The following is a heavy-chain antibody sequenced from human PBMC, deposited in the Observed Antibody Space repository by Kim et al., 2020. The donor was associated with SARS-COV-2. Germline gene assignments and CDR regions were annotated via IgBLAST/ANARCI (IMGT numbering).Heavy chain of an antibody. Sequence: GGSLRLSCAASGFTFSSYAMSWVRQAPGKGLEWVSAISGSGGSTYYADSVKGRFTISRDNSKNTLYLQMNSLRAEDTAVYYCAKVFSWITHYYYYGMDVWGQGTTVTVSS. CDR3: AKVFSWITHYYYYGMDV. J-gene: IGHJ6*02. V-gene: IGHV3-23*01. D-gene: IGHD6-13*01. CDR2: ISGSGGST. CDR1: GFTFSSYA.